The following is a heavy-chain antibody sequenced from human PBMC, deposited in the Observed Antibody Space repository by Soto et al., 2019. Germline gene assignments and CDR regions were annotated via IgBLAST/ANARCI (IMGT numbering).Heavy chain of an antibody. CDR2: IYYSGST. Sequence: QLQLQESGPGLVKPSETLSLTCTVSGGSISSSSYYWGWIRQPPGKGLEWIGSIYYSGSTYYNPSLKSRVTISVDTSKNQFSLKLSSVTAADTAVYYCATRYFDWLLSPPNDYLGQGTLVTVSS. V-gene: IGHV4-39*01. J-gene: IGHJ4*02. CDR3: ATRYFDWLLSPPNDY. CDR1: GGSISSSSYY. D-gene: IGHD3-9*01.